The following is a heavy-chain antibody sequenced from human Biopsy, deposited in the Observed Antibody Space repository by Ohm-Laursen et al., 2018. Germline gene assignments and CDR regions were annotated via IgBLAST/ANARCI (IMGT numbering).Heavy chain of an antibody. D-gene: IGHD3-3*01. J-gene: IGHJ4*02. V-gene: IGHV1-69*04. Sequence: SVKVSCKASGGPSSTYAFSWVRQAPGQGLEWVGRIVPILGHLNYAQRFQGRVSITADKSTTYVYMELSSLTSGDTAVYYCAADADGYYTEFDYWGPGTLVTVSS. CDR2: IVPILGHL. CDR1: GGPSSTYA. CDR3: AADADGYYTEFDY.